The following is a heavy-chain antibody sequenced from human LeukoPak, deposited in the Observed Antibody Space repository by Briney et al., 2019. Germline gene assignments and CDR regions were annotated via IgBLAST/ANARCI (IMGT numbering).Heavy chain of an antibody. V-gene: IGHV3-48*04. CDR1: GFTFSSYS. Sequence: TGGSLRLSCVASGFTFSSYSMNWVRQAPGKGLEWVSYISSSSGTRYYADSVKGRFTISRDNAKNSLYLQMNSLRAEDTAEYYCAKDPYDYGETGYFDYWGQGTLVTVSS. CDR3: AKDPYDYGETGYFDY. J-gene: IGHJ4*02. D-gene: IGHD4-17*01. CDR2: ISSSSGTR.